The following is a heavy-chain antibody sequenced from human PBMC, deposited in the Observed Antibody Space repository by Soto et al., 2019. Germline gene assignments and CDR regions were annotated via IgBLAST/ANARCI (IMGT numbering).Heavy chain of an antibody. V-gene: IGHV3-64D*06. D-gene: IGHD2-2*03. J-gene: IGHJ4*02. Sequence: GGSLRLSCSASGFTFSSYAMHWVRQAPGKGLEYFSSISSNGGSTYYADSVKGRFTISRDNSKNTLYLKMSSLRAEDTAVYYGVKVGIVVGPAANPFDYWGQGTMVTVSS. CDR3: VKVGIVVGPAANPFDY. CDR1: GFTFSSYA. CDR2: ISSNGGST.